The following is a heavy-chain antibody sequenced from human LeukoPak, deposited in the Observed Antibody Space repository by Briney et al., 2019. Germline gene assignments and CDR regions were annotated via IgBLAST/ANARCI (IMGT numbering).Heavy chain of an antibody. CDR1: GFTFSSYG. D-gene: IGHD1-1*01. CDR3: AREVTTGTTGVLDP. J-gene: IGHJ5*02. CDR2: IWYDGSNK. V-gene: IGHV3-33*01. Sequence: GGSLRLSCAASGFTFSSYGMHWVRQAPGKGLEWVAVIWYDGSNKYYADSVKGRFTISRDNSKNTLYLQMNSLRAEDTAVYYCAREVTTGTTGVLDPWGQGTLVAVSS.